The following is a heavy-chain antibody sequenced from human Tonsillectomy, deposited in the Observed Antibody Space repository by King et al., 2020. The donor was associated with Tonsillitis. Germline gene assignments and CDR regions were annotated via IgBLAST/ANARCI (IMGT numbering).Heavy chain of an antibody. J-gene: IGHJ5*02. CDR2: IYYSGST. CDR3: ARDHRPIAARPGNWFDP. V-gene: IGHV4-59*01. Sequence: QVQLQESGPGLVKPSETLSLTCTVSGGSISSYYWSWIRQPPGKGLEWIGYIYYSGSTSYNPSLKSRVTISVDTSKNQFSLKLSSVTAADTAVYYCARDHRPIAARPGNWFDPWGQGTLVTVSS. CDR1: GGSISSYY. D-gene: IGHD6-6*01.